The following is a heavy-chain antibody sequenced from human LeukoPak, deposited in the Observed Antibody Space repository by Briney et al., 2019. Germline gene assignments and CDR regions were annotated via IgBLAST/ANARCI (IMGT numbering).Heavy chain of an antibody. CDR1: GFTFSSYA. CDR3: ARVGAYAFDI. CDR2: ISGSGGST. Sequence: GGSLRLSCAASGFTFSSYAMSWVRQAPGKGLEWVSAISGSGGSTYYADSVKGRFTISRDNAKNSLYLQMNSLRAEDTAVYYCARVGAYAFDIWGQGTMVTVSS. J-gene: IGHJ3*02. D-gene: IGHD1-26*01. V-gene: IGHV3-23*01.